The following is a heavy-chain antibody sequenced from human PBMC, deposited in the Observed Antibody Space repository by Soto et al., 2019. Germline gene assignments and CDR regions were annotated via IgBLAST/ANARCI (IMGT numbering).Heavy chain of an antibody. CDR1: GFTFSSYW. V-gene: IGHV3-7*03. D-gene: IGHD3-3*01. CDR2: IKQDGSEK. J-gene: IGHJ4*02. CDR3: ARAGIGVVIIPGR. Sequence: EVQLVESGGGLVQPGGSLRLSCAASGFTFSSYWMSWVRQAPGKGLEWVANIKQDGSEKYYVDSVKGRFTISRDNAKNSLYLQMNSLRAEDTAVYYCARAGIGVVIIPGRGGQGTLVTVSS.